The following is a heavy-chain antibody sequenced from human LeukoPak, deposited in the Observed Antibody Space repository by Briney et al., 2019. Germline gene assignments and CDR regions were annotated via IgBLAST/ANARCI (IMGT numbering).Heavy chain of an antibody. Sequence: PSETLSLTCTVSGGSISGGGYYWSWIRQHPGKGLEWIGYIYYSGSTYYNPSLKSRVTISVDTSKNQFSLKLSPVTAADTAVYYCARGRYSSGWYKLGNWFDPWGQGTLVTVSS. CDR2: IYYSGST. CDR1: GGSISGGGYY. CDR3: ARGRYSSGWYKLGNWFDP. V-gene: IGHV4-31*03. J-gene: IGHJ5*02. D-gene: IGHD6-19*01.